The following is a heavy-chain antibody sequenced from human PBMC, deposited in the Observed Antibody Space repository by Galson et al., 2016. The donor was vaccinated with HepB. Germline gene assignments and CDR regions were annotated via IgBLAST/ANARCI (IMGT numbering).Heavy chain of an antibody. CDR1: GFSFSIHG. V-gene: IGHV3-30*03. CDR3: VSSQRGWSFDY. J-gene: IGHJ4*02. D-gene: IGHD6-19*01. Sequence: SLRLSCAASGFSFSIHGMHWVRQAPGKGLEWVAVISYDGIRKYYADSLNGRFTISRDNSKSTLFLQMNSLTAEDTAVYYCVSSQRGWSFDYWGQGTLVTVSS. CDR2: ISYDGIRK.